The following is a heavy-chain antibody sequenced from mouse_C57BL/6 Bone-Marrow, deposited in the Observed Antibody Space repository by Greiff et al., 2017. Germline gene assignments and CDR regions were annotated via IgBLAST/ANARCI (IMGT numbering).Heavy chain of an antibody. J-gene: IGHJ4*01. CDR3: ARKLRAMDY. Sequence: QVQLQQPGTELVKPGASVKLSCKASGYTFTSYGMHWVKQRPGQGLEWIGNIYPSNGGTYYNEKFKSKATLTVDKSSSTAYMQLSSLTSEDSAVYYCARKLRAMDYWGQGASVTVAS. CDR1: GYTFTSYG. V-gene: IGHV1-53*01. CDR2: IYPSNGGT.